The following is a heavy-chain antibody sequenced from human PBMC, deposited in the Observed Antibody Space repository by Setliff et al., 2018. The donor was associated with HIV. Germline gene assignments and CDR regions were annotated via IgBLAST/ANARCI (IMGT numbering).Heavy chain of an antibody. CDR2: ISASGVST. Sequence: PGESLKISCAASGFTFSSFAMNWVRQAPGKGLEWVSIISASGVSTYYADSVKDRFTISRDNSKNTLYLQMSGLRAEDTAVYYCAKMACSGGNCYSGSWGQGALVTVSS. J-gene: IGHJ5*02. V-gene: IGHV3-23*01. CDR1: GFTFSSFA. D-gene: IGHD2-15*01. CDR3: AKMACSGGNCYSGS.